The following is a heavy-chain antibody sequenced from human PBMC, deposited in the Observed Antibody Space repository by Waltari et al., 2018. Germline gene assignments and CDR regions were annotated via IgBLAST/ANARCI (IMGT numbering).Heavy chain of an antibody. D-gene: IGHD3-3*01. Sequence: QVQLVESGGGVVQSGRALRLSCVGPGFTLANHGMNWVRQAPGKGLEWVAVIWYDGSNKNYVDSVKGRFTISRDNSKNTMYLEMNRLRAEDTAVYFCARGDGGSGLGASDIWGQGTMVTVSS. CDR3: ARGDGGSGLGASDI. CDR2: IWYDGSNK. V-gene: IGHV3-33*01. CDR1: GFTLANHG. J-gene: IGHJ3*02.